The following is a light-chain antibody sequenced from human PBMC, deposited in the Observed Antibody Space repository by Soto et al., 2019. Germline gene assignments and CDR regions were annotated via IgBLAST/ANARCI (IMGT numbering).Light chain of an antibody. V-gene: IGKV3-15*01. Sequence: EIVMTQSPVTLSVSPGERATLSCRASQSVRSNLAWYRQKPGQAPSLLIYGAFTRATGIPARFSGTGSGTEFTLTISSLQSEDFGLYYCQQYNDWPPWTFGQGTKVDI. CDR2: GAF. J-gene: IGKJ1*01. CDR1: QSVRSN. CDR3: QQYNDWPPWT.